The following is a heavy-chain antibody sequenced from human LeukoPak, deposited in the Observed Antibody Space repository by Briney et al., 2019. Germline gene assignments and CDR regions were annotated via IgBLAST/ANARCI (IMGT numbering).Heavy chain of an antibody. D-gene: IGHD4-11*01. CDR2: ISSSSSYI. CDR3: ARDPYSNYFIDY. J-gene: IGHJ4*02. Sequence: PGGSLRLSCAASGFTFSSYSMNWVRQAPGKGLEWVSSISSSSSYIYYADSVKGRFTISRDNAKNSLYLQMNSPRAEDTAVYYCARDPYSNYFIDYWGQGTLVTVSS. CDR1: GFTFSSYS. V-gene: IGHV3-21*01.